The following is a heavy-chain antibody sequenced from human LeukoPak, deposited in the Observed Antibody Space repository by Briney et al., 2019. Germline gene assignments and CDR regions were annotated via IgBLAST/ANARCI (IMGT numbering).Heavy chain of an antibody. CDR1: GGSISSYY. D-gene: IGHD4-17*01. Sequence: KSSETLSLTCTVSGGSISSYYWSWIRQPPGKGLEWIGYIYYSGSTNYNPSLKSRVTISVDTSKNQFSLKLSSVTAADTAVYYCARQTTVTSQVDYWGQGTLVTVSS. V-gene: IGHV4-59*08. J-gene: IGHJ4*02. CDR2: IYYSGST. CDR3: ARQTTVTSQVDY.